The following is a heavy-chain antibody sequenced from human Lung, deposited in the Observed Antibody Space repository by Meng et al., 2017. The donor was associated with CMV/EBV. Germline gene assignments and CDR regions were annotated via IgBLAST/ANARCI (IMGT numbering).Heavy chain of an antibody. V-gene: IGHV4-31*03. J-gene: IGHJ4*02. CDR2: IYYTGST. CDR3: AREAGRDGYATPKFDY. CDR1: GGSIGSGGYY. Sequence: GQCLVHPSQPLPLTGPASGGSIGSGGYYWSWFRQHPGKGLEWIGYIYYTGSTFYNPSLKSRVTISVDTSKNQFSLKLIPATAADTAVYYCAREAGRDGYATPKFDYWGQGTLVTVSS. D-gene: IGHD5-24*01.